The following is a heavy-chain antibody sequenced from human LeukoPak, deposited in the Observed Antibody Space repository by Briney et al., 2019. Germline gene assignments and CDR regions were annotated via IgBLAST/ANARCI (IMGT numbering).Heavy chain of an antibody. CDR3: AHSSNPQQKYDVWSGYYLDY. CDR1: GFSLSTGGVG. CDR2: IYWNADK. D-gene: IGHD3-3*01. Sequence: SGPTLVKPTQTLTLTCTFSGFSLSTGGVGVGWIRQPPGKALEWLALIYWNADKRYSPSLKGRLTISKDTSKNQVVLTMTNMDPVDTATYYCAHSSNPQQKYDVWSGYYLDYWGQGTLVTVSS. J-gene: IGHJ4*02. V-gene: IGHV2-5*01.